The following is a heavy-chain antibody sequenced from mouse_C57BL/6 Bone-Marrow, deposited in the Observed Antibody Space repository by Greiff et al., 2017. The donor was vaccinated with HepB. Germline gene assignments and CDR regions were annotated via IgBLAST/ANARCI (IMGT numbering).Heavy chain of an antibody. D-gene: IGHD2-1*01. J-gene: IGHJ2*01. CDR2: LDPENGDT. CDR3: TLDGNYYFDY. V-gene: IGHV14-4*01. Sequence: VQLKQSGAELVRPGASVKLSCTASGFNIKDDYMHWVKQRPEQGLEWIGWLDPENGDTEYASKFQGKATITADTASNTAYLQLSSLTSEDTAVYYCTLDGNYYFDYWGQGTTLTVSS. CDR1: GFNIKDDY.